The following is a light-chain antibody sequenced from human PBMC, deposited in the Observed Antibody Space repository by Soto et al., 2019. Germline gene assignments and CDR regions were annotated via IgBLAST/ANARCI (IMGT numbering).Light chain of an antibody. CDR1: QSITYW. V-gene: IGKV1-5*01. Sequence: DIQMTQSPSSLSASVGHRVTITCRASQSITYWLAWYQQKPGRAPKLLIYDVFNLQSGVPSRFSGSGSGTEVTLTISSLQPDDSATYYCQQYHSFSFTFGQGTKLEIK. J-gene: IGKJ2*01. CDR2: DVF. CDR3: QQYHSFSFT.